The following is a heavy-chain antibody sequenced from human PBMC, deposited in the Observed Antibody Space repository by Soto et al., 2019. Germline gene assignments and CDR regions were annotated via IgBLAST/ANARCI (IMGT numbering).Heavy chain of an antibody. CDR2: IYSGGST. V-gene: IGHV3-53*04. D-gene: IGHD3-22*01. Sequence: QPGGSLRLSCAASGFTVSSNYMSWVRQAPGKGLEWVSVIYSGGSTYYADSVKGRFTISRHNSKNTLYLQMNSLRAEDTAVYYCARDPYYDSSGYLASHGMDVWGQGTTVTVSS. CDR1: GFTVSSNY. CDR3: ARDPYYDSSGYLASHGMDV. J-gene: IGHJ6*02.